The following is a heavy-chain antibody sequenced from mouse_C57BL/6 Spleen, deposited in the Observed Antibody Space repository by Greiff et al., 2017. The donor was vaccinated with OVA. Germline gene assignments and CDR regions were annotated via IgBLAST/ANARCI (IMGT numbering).Heavy chain of an antibody. CDR3: ARGYGNLSYWYFDV. Sequence: QVQLQQPGAALVKPGASVKLSCKASGYTFTSYWMHWVKQRPGQGLEWIGMIHPNSGSTNYNEKFKSKATLTVDKSSSTAYMQLSSLTSEDSAVYYCARGYGNLSYWYFDVWGTGTTVTVSS. CDR2: IHPNSGST. V-gene: IGHV1-64*01. D-gene: IGHD2-10*02. CDR1: GYTFTSYW. J-gene: IGHJ1*03.